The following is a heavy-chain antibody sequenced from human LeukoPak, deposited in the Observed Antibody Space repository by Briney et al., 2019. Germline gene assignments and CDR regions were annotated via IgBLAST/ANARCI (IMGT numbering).Heavy chain of an antibody. J-gene: IGHJ5*02. V-gene: IGHV1-2*06. D-gene: IGHD2-15*01. CDR1: GYTFTGYY. CDR3: ARARCSGGSCYSSGRFDP. Sequence: ASVKVSCKASGYTFTGYYMHWVRQAPGQGLEWMGRINPNSGGTNYAQKFQGRVTMTRDTSISTAYMELSRLRSDDTAVYYCARARCSGGSCYSSGRFDPWGQGTLVTVSS. CDR2: INPNSGGT.